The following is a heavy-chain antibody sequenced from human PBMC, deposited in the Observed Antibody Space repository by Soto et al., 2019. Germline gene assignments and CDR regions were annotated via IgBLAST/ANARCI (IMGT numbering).Heavy chain of an antibody. V-gene: IGHV4-39*01. Sequence: QLQLQESGPGLVKPSETLSLTCTVSGGSISSSSYYWGWIRQPPGKGLEWIGSIYYSGSTYYNPSLKSRVTISVDTSKNQFSLKLSSVTAADTAVYYCARQRDGYNPPHYWGQGTLVTVSS. CDR2: IYYSGST. CDR1: GGSISSSSYY. CDR3: ARQRDGYNPPHY. J-gene: IGHJ4*02. D-gene: IGHD5-12*01.